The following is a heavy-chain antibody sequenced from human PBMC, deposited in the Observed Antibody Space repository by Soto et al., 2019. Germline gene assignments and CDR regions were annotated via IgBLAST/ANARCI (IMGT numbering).Heavy chain of an antibody. CDR2: IYYIGST. J-gene: IGHJ5*02. V-gene: IGHV4-31*03. CDR3: ARPIHP. CDR1: GGSISSGGYY. Sequence: QVQLQESGPGLVKPSQTLSLTCTVSGGSISSGGYYWSWIRQHPGKGLEWIGYIYYIGSTYYNPSLPRRVTLSADTSKHLCSPKLSSVTAADAAAYYCARPIHPWGQGTLVTVSS.